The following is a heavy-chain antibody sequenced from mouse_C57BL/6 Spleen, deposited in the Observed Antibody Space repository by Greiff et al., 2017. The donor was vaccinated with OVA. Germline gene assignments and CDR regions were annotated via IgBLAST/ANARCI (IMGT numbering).Heavy chain of an antibody. Sequence: EVQLQQSGGGLVKPGGSLKFTCAASGFSFSDYGMHWVRQAPVKGLEWVAYISSCSSTIFYADTVKGRFTISRDNAKNTLYMQMTSLRSEDTEMDDCERGLNWDDGALDYGGQGTPVTVSS. D-gene: IGHD4-1*01. CDR3: ERGLNWDDGALDY. CDR1: GFSFSDYG. CDR2: ISSCSSTI. J-gene: IGHJ4*01. V-gene: IGHV5-17*01.